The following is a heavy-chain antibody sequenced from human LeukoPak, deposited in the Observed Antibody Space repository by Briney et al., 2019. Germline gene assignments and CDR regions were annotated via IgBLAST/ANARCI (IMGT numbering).Heavy chain of an antibody. Sequence: ASVKVSCKASGGTFSNYAISWVRQAPGQGPEWMGWISAYNGNTNYAQKLQGRVTMTTDTSTSTAYMELRSLRSDDTAVYYCARDLGGIYYGSGSFDYWGQGTLVTVSS. D-gene: IGHD3-10*01. CDR1: GGTFSNYA. CDR3: ARDLGGIYYGSGSFDY. J-gene: IGHJ4*02. V-gene: IGHV1-18*01. CDR2: ISAYNGNT.